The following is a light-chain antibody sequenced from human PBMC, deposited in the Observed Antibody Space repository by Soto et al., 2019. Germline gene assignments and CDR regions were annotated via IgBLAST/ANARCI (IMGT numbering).Light chain of an antibody. CDR2: DAS. V-gene: IGKV3-11*01. Sequence: EIVLTQSPATLSLSPGERATLSCSASQSVSSYLAWYQQKPGQAPRLLIYDASNRATGIPARFSGGGSGKDFTHTISSLEHEEFTRYYRQQRSNWPFPFGQGTRLEIK. CDR3: QQRSNWPFP. J-gene: IGKJ5*01. CDR1: QSVSSY.